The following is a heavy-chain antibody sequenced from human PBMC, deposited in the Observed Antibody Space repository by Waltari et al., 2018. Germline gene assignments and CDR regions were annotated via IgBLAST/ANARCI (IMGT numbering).Heavy chain of an antibody. D-gene: IGHD2-2*01. Sequence: QVQLQESGPGLVKPSETLSLTCTVSGYSISSGYYWGWIRQPPGKGLEWIGSIYHSGSTYYNPSLKSRVTISVDTSKNQFSLKLSSVTAADTAVYYCARGAAAHYFDYWGQGTLVTVSS. J-gene: IGHJ4*02. V-gene: IGHV4-38-2*02. CDR1: GYSISSGYY. CDR2: IYHSGST. CDR3: ARGAAAHYFDY.